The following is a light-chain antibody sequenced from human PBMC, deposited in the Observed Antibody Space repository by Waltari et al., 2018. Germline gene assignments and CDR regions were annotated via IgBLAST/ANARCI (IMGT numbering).Light chain of an antibody. J-gene: IGKJ3*01. V-gene: IGKV1-39*01. CDR2: AAS. Sequence: DIQMTQSPSSLSASVGARVTISCRASQTISIYLNWFQQKPGKASKLLIYAASSLQSGVPSRFSGSGSGTDFTLTISSLQPEDFATYYCQHSYSTPPFTFGPGTKVDIK. CDR3: QHSYSTPPFT. CDR1: QTISIY.